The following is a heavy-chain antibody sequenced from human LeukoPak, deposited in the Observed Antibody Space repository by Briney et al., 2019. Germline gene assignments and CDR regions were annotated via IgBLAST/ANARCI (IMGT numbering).Heavy chain of an antibody. D-gene: IGHD2-8*01. J-gene: IGHJ5*02. CDR3: ARAFRMYALHNWFDP. V-gene: IGHV4-59*01. CDR1: GGSISSYY. Sequence: SETLSLTCTGSGGSISSYYWSWIRQPPGKGLEWIGYIYYSGSTNYNPSLRSRVTISVDTSKNQFALKLSSVTAADTAVYYCARAFRMYALHNWFDPWGQGTLLTVSS. CDR2: IYYSGST.